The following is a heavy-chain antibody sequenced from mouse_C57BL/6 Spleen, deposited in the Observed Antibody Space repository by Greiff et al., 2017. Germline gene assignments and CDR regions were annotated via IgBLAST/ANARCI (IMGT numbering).Heavy chain of an antibody. V-gene: IGHV1-85*01. CDR3: ARRFYYGSSYDYFDY. J-gene: IGHJ2*01. CDR1: GYTFTSYD. Sequence: QVQLQQSGPELVKPGASVKLSCKASGYTFTSYDINWVKQRPGPGLSWIVLIYPRDGSTTYNEKFKGTATLTLDTSSSRAYMELHSLTSEDSAVYFCARRFYYGSSYDYFDYWGQGTTLTVSS. D-gene: IGHD1-1*01. CDR2: IYPRDGST.